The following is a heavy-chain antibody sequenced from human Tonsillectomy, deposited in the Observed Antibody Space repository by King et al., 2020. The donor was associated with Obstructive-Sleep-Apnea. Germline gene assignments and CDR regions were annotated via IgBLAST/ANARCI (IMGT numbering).Heavy chain of an antibody. V-gene: IGHV3-9*01. Sequence: VQLVESGGGLVQPGRSLRLSCAASGFTFDDYAMHWVRQAPGKGLEWVSGISWNSGSIGYADSVKGRFSISRDNAKNSLYLQMNSLRAEDTALYYCARVPIPTMVRGAADYWGQGTLVTVSS. CDR2: ISWNSGSI. D-gene: IGHD3-10*01. CDR3: ARVPIPTMVRGAADY. J-gene: IGHJ4*02. CDR1: GFTFDDYA.